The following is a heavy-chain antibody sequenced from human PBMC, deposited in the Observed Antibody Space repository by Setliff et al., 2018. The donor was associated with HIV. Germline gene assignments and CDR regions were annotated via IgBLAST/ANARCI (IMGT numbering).Heavy chain of an antibody. D-gene: IGHD7-27*01. CDR2: IDPSDSYT. CDR3: ARHLRATGTFDY. Sequence: PGESLKISCKGSGYSVMSYWISWVRQMPGKGLEWMGRIDPSDSYTTYSPSFQGQVTISADKSISTAYLQWSSLKASDTAMYYCARHLRATGTFDYWGQGTLVTVS. CDR1: GYSVMSYW. V-gene: IGHV5-10-1*04. J-gene: IGHJ4*02.